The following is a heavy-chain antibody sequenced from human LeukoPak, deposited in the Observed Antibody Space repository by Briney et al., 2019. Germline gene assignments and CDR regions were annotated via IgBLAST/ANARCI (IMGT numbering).Heavy chain of an antibody. J-gene: IGHJ4*02. D-gene: IGHD2-15*01. Sequence: GGSLRLSCEASGFTFDDYAMHWVRQAPGKGLEWVSLISGDGGSTNYADSVKGRFTISRDNSKSSLYLQMNSLRTEDTALYYCAKADCSGGSCYSGDYWGQGTLVTVSS. V-gene: IGHV3-43*02. CDR3: AKADCSGGSCYSGDY. CDR1: GFTFDDYA. CDR2: ISGDGGST.